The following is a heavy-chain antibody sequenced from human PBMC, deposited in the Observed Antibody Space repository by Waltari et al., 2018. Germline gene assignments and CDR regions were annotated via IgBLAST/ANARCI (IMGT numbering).Heavy chain of an antibody. CDR1: GGTFSNYA. J-gene: IGHJ6*02. D-gene: IGHD4-4*01. CDR3: AGQDYSNDYYFYYDMDV. V-gene: IGHV1-69*04. Sequence: QVQLVQSGAEVKKPGSSVKVSCKASGGTFSNYAMSWVRQAPGQGLEWMGRVISILGRANYAQKFQGRVTITADKSTSTAYMELSSLRSEDTAVYYCAGQDYSNDYYFYYDMDVWGQGTTVTVS. CDR2: VISILGRA.